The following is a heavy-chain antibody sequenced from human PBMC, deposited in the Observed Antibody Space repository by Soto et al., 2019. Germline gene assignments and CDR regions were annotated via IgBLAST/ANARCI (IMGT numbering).Heavy chain of an antibody. V-gene: IGHV3-21*05. J-gene: IGHJ3*02. CDR2: ITSASDYI. Sequence: PGGSLRLSCVASGFMFTRSTMNWVRQAPGKGLEWVSYITSASDYIFYADSVKGRFTITRDNAKNSLYLQMNSLRAEDTAVYYCARVGTGSSTPLDIWGQGTMVTVSS. CDR1: GFMFTRST. D-gene: IGHD3-9*01. CDR3: ARVGTGSSTPLDI.